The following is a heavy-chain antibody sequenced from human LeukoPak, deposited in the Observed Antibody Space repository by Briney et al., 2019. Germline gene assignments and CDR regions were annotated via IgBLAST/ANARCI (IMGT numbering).Heavy chain of an antibody. Sequence: SVKVSCKASGGTFSSYTISWVRQAPGQGLEWMGRIIPILGIANYAQKFQGRVTMTEDTSTDTAYMELSSLRSEDTAVYYCASGRGGSFDYWGQGTLVTVSS. D-gene: IGHD1-26*01. V-gene: IGHV1-69*02. CDR1: GGTFSSYT. J-gene: IGHJ4*02. CDR2: IIPILGIA. CDR3: ASGRGGSFDY.